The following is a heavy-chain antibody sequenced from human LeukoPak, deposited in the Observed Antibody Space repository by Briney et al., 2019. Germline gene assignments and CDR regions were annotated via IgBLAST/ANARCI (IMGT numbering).Heavy chain of an antibody. CDR3: TRVIVAVPGYFDYFYF. Sequence: GGSLRLSCTASGFSCSNHYMRWIRQAPGKGLEWVANINEDGSNKWHLGSVKGRFTVSRDNVRNSLYLQMNSLRVEDTAVYYCTRVIVAVPGYFDYFYFWGQGVLVTVS. CDR1: GFSCSNHY. V-gene: IGHV3-7*01. J-gene: IGHJ4*02. D-gene: IGHD6-19*01. CDR2: INEDGSNK.